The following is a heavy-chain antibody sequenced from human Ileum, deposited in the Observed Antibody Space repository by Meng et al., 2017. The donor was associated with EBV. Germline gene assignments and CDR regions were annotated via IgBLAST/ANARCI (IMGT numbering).Heavy chain of an antibody. J-gene: IGHJ4*02. V-gene: IGHV2-5*02. CDR2: IYWDDDK. CDR3: AHRRDYGGMWDTGCLDY. CDR1: WFSLAANPVV. D-gene: IGHD4/OR15-4a*01. Sequence: HISLKESGPTRVKPTLPLTLTCTFSWFSLAANPVVVAWSRQPPGKALEWLAVIYWDDDKSYSPSLKSRLTITKDSSKNQVVLTMTNLDLVDTATYYCAHRRDYGGMWDTGCLDYWGQGALVTVSS.